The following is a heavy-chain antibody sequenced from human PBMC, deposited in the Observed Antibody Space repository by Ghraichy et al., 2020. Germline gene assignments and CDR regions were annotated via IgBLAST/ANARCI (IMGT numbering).Heavy chain of an antibody. Sequence: GGSLRLSCAASGFTVSSNYMSWVRQAPGKGLEWVSGIYSGDSTYYADSVKGRFTISRDKSKNTLHLQMNSLRAEDTAVYYCARGMNNMDVWGQGTTVTVSS. CDR3: ARGMNNMDV. CDR2: IYSGDST. D-gene: IGHD1/OR15-1a*01. J-gene: IGHJ6*02. CDR1: GFTVSSNY. V-gene: IGHV3-66*01.